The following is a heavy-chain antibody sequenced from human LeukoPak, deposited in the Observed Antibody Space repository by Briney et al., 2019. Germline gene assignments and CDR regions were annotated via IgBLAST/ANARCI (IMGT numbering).Heavy chain of an antibody. J-gene: IGHJ4*02. Sequence: GGSLRLSCTAAGFTFSSYNLNWVRQVPGKGLEWVSSISSISSYIYYADSVKGRFTISRDNAKNSLDLQMNSLRAEDTAVYFCTRDSFSGNYFDYWGQGTLVTVSS. V-gene: IGHV3-21*01. CDR1: GFTFSSYN. D-gene: IGHD1-26*01. CDR2: ISSISSYI. CDR3: TRDSFSGNYFDY.